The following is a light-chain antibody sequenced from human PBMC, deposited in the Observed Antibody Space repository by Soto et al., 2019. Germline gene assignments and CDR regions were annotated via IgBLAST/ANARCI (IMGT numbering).Light chain of an antibody. J-gene: IGKJ1*01. V-gene: IGKV3-20*01. CDR1: QSVSSSY. CDR2: CAS. CDR3: QQYGSSPT. Sequence: EIVLTQSPGTLSLSPGERATLSCRASQSVSSSYLAWYQQKPGQAPRLLIYCASSRATGIPDRFIGSVSGTDFHLTISRLEPEAFAVYYCQQYGSSPTFGQGTKVEIK.